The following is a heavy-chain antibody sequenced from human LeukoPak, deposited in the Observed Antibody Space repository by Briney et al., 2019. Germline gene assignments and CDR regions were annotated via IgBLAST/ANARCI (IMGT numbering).Heavy chain of an antibody. V-gene: IGHV1-46*01. CDR1: GYTFTSYY. CDR2: IKPSGGST. D-gene: IGHD3-16*01. CDR3: AREGLEYYGMDV. J-gene: IGHJ6*02. Sequence: ASVKVSCKASGYTFTSYYMHWVRQAPGQGLEWMGIIKPSGGSTSYAQKFQGRVTMTIDTSTTTAYMEVRSLRSDDTAVYYCAREGLEYYGMDVWGQGTTVTVSS.